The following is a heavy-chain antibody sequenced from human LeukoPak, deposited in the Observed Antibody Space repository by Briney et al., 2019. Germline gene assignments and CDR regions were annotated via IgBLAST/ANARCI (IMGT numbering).Heavy chain of an antibody. CDR3: AKNHYYYGSG. J-gene: IGHJ4*02. CDR1: GLTFGSYG. D-gene: IGHD3-10*01. CDR2: ISHEGSNA. Sequence: PGGSLRLSCAASGLTFGSYGMHWVRQAPGKGLEWVAVISHEGSNAYYADSVMGRFTISRDNSKNMVYLQMNSLRAEDTAVYYCAKNHYYYGSGRGQGTLVTVSS. V-gene: IGHV3-30*18.